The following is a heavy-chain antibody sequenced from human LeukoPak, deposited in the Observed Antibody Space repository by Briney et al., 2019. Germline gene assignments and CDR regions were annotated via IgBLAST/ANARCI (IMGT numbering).Heavy chain of an antibody. V-gene: IGHV3-30*18. CDR2: ISYDGSKK. CDR1: GFSFSNYG. J-gene: IGHJ4*02. CDR3: AKGYYEPDY. Sequence: GGSLRLSCAASGFSFSNYGMHWVRQAPGKGLEWVAVISYDGSKKYYTDSVKGRFTISRDNSKNTLYLQMNSLRVEDTAVYYCAKGYYEPDYWGQGTLVTVSS. D-gene: IGHD3-22*01.